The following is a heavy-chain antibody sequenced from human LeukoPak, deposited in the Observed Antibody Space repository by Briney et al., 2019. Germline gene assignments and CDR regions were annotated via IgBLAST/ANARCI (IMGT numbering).Heavy chain of an antibody. CDR1: GFTFSSYA. V-gene: IGHV3-30-3*01. Sequence: GGSLRLSCAASGFTFSSYAMHWVRQAPGKGLEWVAVISYDGSNKYYADSVKGRFTISRDNSKNTLYLQMNNLRAEDTAVYYCARDSGDYDFPYYFDYWGQGTLVTVSS. CDR2: ISYDGSNK. CDR3: ARDSGDYDFPYYFDY. D-gene: IGHD5-12*01. J-gene: IGHJ4*02.